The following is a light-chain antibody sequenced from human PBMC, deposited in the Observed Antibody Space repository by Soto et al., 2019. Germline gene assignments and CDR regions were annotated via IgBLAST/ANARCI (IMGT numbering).Light chain of an antibody. J-gene: IGKJ1*01. CDR1: QSVGSTF. Sequence: EIVLTQSPGTLSLSPGERATLSCRASQSVGSTFLAWYQQKPGQAPRLLIYGVSTRATGIPARFSGSWSGTDFTLSISRLEPEDFAVYYCGQFVSSPPRTFGQGTKVEIK. CDR3: GQFVSSPPRT. V-gene: IGKV3-20*01. CDR2: GVS.